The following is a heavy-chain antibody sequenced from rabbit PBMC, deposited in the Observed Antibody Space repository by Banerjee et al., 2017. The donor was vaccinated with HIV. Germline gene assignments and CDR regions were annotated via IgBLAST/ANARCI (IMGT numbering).Heavy chain of an antibody. Sequence: QSLEESGGDLVKPGASLTLTCTASGFSFSSGYYMCWVRQAPGKGLEWIGCILAGSSGNTYYANWAKGRFTISKTSSTTVTLQMTSLTAADTATYFCARDTGYGGYTDTGTFDPWGQGTLVTVS. J-gene: IGHJ2*01. D-gene: IGHD7-1*01. V-gene: IGHV1S40*01. CDR1: GFSFSSGYY. CDR2: ILAGSSGNT. CDR3: ARDTGYGGYTDTGTFDP.